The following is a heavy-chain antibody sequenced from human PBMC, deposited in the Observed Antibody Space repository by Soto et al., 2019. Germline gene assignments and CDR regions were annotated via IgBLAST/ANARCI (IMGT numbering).Heavy chain of an antibody. CDR2: FYYSGST. CDR1: GGSISTGGYY. J-gene: IGHJ3*02. D-gene: IGHD3-10*01. CDR3: VTGSGSSTWDVFDI. V-gene: IGHV4-31*03. Sequence: PSETLSLTCTVSGGSISTGGYYWNWIRQHPGKGLEWIGYFYYSGSTYYNPSLKSRVTISVNTSKNQFSLKLSSVTAAAPAVFFCVTGSGSSTWDVFDIGDRGTMVPVSS.